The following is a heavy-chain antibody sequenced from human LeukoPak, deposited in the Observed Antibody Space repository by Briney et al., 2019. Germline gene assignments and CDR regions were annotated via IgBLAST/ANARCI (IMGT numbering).Heavy chain of an antibody. CDR2: ISGSGGST. D-gene: IGHD2-15*01. J-gene: IGHJ5*02. CDR1: GFTFTNYA. CDR3: AKAGGGSCSGGSCPNWFDP. Sequence: TGGSLRLSCAASGFTFTNYAMSWVRQAPGKGLEWVSAISGSGGSTYYADSVKGRFTISRDNSKNTLYLQMYSLRAEDTAVYYCAKAGGGSCSGGSCPNWFDPWGQGTLVTVSS. V-gene: IGHV3-23*01.